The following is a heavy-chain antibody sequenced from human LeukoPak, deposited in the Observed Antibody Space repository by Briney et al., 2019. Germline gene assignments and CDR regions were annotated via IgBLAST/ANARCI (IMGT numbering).Heavy chain of an antibody. Sequence: GGSLRLSCAASGLTFSSYWMSWVRQAPGKGLEWVATIKEDGSEKYYVDSLKGRFTISRDNAKNSLYLQMNSLRADDTAVYYCASYSAGWGQGTLVTVSS. J-gene: IGHJ4*02. CDR2: IKEDGSEK. V-gene: IGHV3-7*01. D-gene: IGHD2-15*01. CDR3: ASYSAG. CDR1: GLTFSSYW.